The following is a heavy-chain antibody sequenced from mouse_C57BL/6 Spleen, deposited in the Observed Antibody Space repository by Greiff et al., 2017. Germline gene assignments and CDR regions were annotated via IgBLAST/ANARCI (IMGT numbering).Heavy chain of an antibody. D-gene: IGHD4-1*01. CDR2: IDPSDSET. Sequence: QVQLQQPGAELVRPGSSVKLSCKASGYTFTSYWMHWVKQRPIQGLEWIGNIDPSDSETHYNHKFKDKATLTVDKSSSTAYMQLSILTSEDSAVYYCARRRSCVNCLGWYFDVWVTGTTVTVSS. J-gene: IGHJ1*03. CDR1: GYTFTSYW. CDR3: ARRRSCVNCLGWYFDV. V-gene: IGHV1-52*01.